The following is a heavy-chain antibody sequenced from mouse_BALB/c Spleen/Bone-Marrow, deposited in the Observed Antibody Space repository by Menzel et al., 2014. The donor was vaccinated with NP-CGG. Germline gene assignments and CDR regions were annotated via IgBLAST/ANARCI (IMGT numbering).Heavy chain of an antibody. CDR3: ARLNYYGSLDY. J-gene: IGHJ2*01. CDR2: ILPGSGST. Sequence: VNVVESGAELMKPGASVKISCKATGYTFSSYWIEWVRQRPGHGLEWIGEILPGSGSTNYNEKFKGKATFTADTSSNTAYMQLSSLTSEDSAVYYCARLNYYGSLDYWGQGTTLTVSS. D-gene: IGHD1-1*01. CDR1: GYTFSSYW. V-gene: IGHV1-9*01.